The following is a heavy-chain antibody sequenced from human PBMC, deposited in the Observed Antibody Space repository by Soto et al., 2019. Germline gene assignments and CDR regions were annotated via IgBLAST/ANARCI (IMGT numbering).Heavy chain of an antibody. D-gene: IGHD3-10*01. CDR3: ARFGPTYGSAHDYGMDV. J-gene: IGHJ6*02. CDR1: GDSVSSNSAA. CDR2: TYYRSKWYN. Sequence: SQTLSLTCAISGDSVSSNSAAWNWIRQSPSRGLEWLGRTYYRSKWYNDYAVSVKSRITINPDTSKNQFSLQLNSVTPEDTAVYYCARFGPTYGSAHDYGMDVWGQGTTVTVS. V-gene: IGHV6-1*01.